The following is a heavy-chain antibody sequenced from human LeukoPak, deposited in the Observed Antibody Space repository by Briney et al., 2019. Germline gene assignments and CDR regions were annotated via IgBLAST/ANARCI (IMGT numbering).Heavy chain of an antibody. CDR3: ARESDEYWFDP. Sequence: GGSLRLSCAASGFTFSSYWMSWVRQAPGKGLEWVANIKQDGSEKYYVDSVKGRFTISRDNAKNSLYLQMSSLRAEDTAVYYCARESDEYWFDPWGQGTLVTVSS. V-gene: IGHV3-7*01. CDR1: GFTFSSYW. CDR2: IKQDGSEK. J-gene: IGHJ5*02.